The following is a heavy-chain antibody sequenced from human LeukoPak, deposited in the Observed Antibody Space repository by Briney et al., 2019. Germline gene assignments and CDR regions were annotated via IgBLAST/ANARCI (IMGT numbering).Heavy chain of an antibody. J-gene: IGHJ6*03. Sequence: ASVKVSCKASGGTFSSYAISWVRQAPGQGLEWMGWISAHNGITNYAQKLQGRVTMTTDTSTSTAYMELRSLRSDDTAVYYCAREIIPAAKGEDDYYYYYMDVWGKGTTVTVSS. CDR3: AREIIPAAKGEDDYYYYYMDV. CDR2: ISAHNGIT. CDR1: GGTFSSYA. V-gene: IGHV1-18*01. D-gene: IGHD2-2*01.